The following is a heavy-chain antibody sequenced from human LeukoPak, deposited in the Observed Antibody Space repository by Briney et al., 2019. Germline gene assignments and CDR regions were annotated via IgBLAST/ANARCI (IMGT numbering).Heavy chain of an antibody. CDR1: GGTFSSYA. J-gene: IGHJ4*02. V-gene: IGHV1-46*01. CDR2: INPSGGST. D-gene: IGHD5-18*01. Sequence: ASVKVSCKASGGTFSSYAISWVRQAPGQGLEWMGIINPSGGSTSYAQKFQGRVTMTRDMSTSTVYMELSSLRSEDTAVYYCARMGLIQPYYFDYWGQGTLVTVSS. CDR3: ARMGLIQPYYFDY.